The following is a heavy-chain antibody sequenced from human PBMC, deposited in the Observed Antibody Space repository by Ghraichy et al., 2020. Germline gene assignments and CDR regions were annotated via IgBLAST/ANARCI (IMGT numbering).Heavy chain of an antibody. CDR3: AKGGSGYYGPDY. CDR2: ISGGGGST. V-gene: IGHV3-23*01. J-gene: IGHJ4*02. Sequence: GVLRLTCAASGFTFSSYAMSWVRQAPGKGLEWVSTISGGGGSTFYADSVKGRFTISRDNSKNTVYLQMNSLRAEDTAVYYCAKGGSGYYGPDYWGQGTLVTVSS. D-gene: IGHD5-12*01. CDR1: GFTFSSYA.